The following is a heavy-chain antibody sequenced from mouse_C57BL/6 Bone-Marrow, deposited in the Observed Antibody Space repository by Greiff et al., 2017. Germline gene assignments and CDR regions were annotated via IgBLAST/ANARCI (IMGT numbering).Heavy chain of an antibody. D-gene: IGHD1-1*01. CDR3: VRLLRGCAY. CDR2: INPSSGYT. V-gene: IGHV1-4*01. CDR1: GYTFTSYT. Sequence: VQLQQSGAELARPGASVKLSCKASGYTFTSYTMNWVKQRPGQGLEWIGYINPSSGYTKYNQKFKDKATLTADKSSSTAYMQLSSLTSEDSAVYVCVRLLRGCAYWGQGTLVTVSA. J-gene: IGHJ3*01.